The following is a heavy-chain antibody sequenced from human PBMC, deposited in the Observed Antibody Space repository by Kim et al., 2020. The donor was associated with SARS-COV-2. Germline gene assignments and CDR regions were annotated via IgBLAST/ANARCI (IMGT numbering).Heavy chain of an antibody. Sequence: GESLKISCTGSGYRFTTYWIAWVRQMPGKGLEWMGIINPENSETTYSPSFQGQVTISADTSISTVFLQWNSLKASDTAIYFCARRSARVVDNLSTGDLDYWGQGALVTVSS. CDR1: GYRFTTYW. J-gene: IGHJ4*02. V-gene: IGHV5-51*01. CDR2: INPENSET. D-gene: IGHD7-27*01. CDR3: ARRSARVVDNLSTGDLDY.